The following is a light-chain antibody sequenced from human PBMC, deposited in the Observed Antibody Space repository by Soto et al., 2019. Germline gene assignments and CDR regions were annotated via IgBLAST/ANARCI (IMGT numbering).Light chain of an antibody. Sequence: SQSRATLSVSPEEIATLSCRASQNVNNNLAWYQQKPGQAPRLLIYGASTRATGIPDRFSGFGSGTDFTLTISRLEPEDFAVYFCQEYGSSPNPFGQGTRL. CDR3: QEYGSSPNP. V-gene: IGKV3-20*01. CDR2: GAS. CDR1: QNVNNN. J-gene: IGKJ5*01.